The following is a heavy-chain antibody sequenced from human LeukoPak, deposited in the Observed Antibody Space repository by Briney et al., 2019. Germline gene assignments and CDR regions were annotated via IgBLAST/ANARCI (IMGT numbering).Heavy chain of an antibody. D-gene: IGHD5-12*01. CDR1: GGSISSCY. CDR3: ARGDSGYDSLDY. J-gene: IGHJ4*02. CDR2: IYTSGST. V-gene: IGHV4-4*07. Sequence: SDTLTLTCTVSGGSISSCYWSWIRQPAGKGLEWIGRIYTSGSTNYNSSLKSRVIMSVDTSKNQFSLKLSSVTAADTAVYYCARGDSGYDSLDYWGQGTLVTVSS.